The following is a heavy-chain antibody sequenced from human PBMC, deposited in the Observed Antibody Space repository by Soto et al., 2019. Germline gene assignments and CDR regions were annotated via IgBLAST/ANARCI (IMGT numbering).Heavy chain of an antibody. CDR3: ARDARPINKEDIVVVPAAMPMGDAFDI. CDR1: GFTFSSYS. V-gene: IGHV3-21*01. D-gene: IGHD2-2*01. J-gene: IGHJ3*02. CDR2: ISSSSSYI. Sequence: GGSLRLSCAASGFTFSSYSMNWVRQAPGKGLEWVSSISSSSSYIYYADSVKGRFTISRDNAKNSLYLQMNSLRAEDTAVYYCARDARPINKEDIVVVPAAMPMGDAFDIWGQGTMVTVSS.